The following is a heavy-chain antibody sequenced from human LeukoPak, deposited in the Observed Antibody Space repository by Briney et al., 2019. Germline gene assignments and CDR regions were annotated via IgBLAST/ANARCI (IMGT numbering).Heavy chain of an antibody. CDR3: ARLGGSYGNAFDI. CDR2: MNPNSGNT. J-gene: IGHJ3*02. Sequence: ASVKVSCKVAGYTFTSYDINWVRQATGQGLEWMGWMNPNSGNTGYEQKFQGRVTMTRNTSISTAYMELSSLRSEDTAVYYCARLGGSYGNAFDIWGQGTMVTVSS. V-gene: IGHV1-8*01. CDR1: GYTFTSYD. D-gene: IGHD1-26*01.